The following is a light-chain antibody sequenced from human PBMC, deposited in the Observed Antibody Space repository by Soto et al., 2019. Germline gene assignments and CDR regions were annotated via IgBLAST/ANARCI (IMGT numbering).Light chain of an antibody. CDR2: EVS. J-gene: IGLJ1*01. V-gene: IGLV2-23*02. CDR1: SSDVGSYNL. Sequence: QSVLTQPASVSGSPGQSITISCTGTSSDVGSYNLVSWYQQHPGKAPKLMIYEVSKRPSGVSNRFSGSKSGNTASLTISGLQAEDEADYYCCSYAGSSTLYVFVTGTKLTVL. CDR3: CSYAGSSTLYV.